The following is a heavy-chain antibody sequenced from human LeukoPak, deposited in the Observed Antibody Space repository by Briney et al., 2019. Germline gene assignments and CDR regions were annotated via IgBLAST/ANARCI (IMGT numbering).Heavy chain of an antibody. J-gene: IGHJ5*02. D-gene: IGHD3-3*01. V-gene: IGHV3-23*01. CDR3: AKDLDYDFWSGYYTFCCWFDP. CDR1: GFTFSSYA. Sequence: GGSLRLSCAASGFTFSSYAMSWVRQAPGKGLEWVPAISGSGGSTYYADSVKGRFTISRDNSKNTLYLQMYSLRAEDAAVYYCAKDLDYDFWSGYYTFCCWFDPWGQGTLVTVSS. CDR2: ISGSGGST.